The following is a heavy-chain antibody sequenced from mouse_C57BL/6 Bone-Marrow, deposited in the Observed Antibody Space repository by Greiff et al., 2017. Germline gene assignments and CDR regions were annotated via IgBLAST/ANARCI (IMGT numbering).Heavy chain of an antibody. CDR2: LYPRSGNT. J-gene: IGHJ4*01. CDR1: GYTFTSYG. V-gene: IGHV1-81*01. D-gene: IGHD1-1*01. CDR3: TRMTTVHPFYAMDY. Sequence: VQLQQSGAELARPWASVKLSCKASGYTFTSYGISWVKQRTGQGLAWLGELYPRSGNTYYNEKFKGKTTLTADKSSGTAYMELRSLTSEDSAVYVSTRMTTVHPFYAMDYWGQGTAVTVCS.